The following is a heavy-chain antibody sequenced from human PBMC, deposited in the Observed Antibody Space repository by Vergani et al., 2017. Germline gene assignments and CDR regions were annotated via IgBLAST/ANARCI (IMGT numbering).Heavy chain of an antibody. D-gene: IGHD1-1*01. CDR1: GFTSSYYG. CDR2: ISYGGTQK. V-gene: IGHV3-30*03. J-gene: IGHJ1*01. CDR3: ATKSCGTPGCQIGYFSE. Sequence: QVHLVESGGGVVQPGRSLRLSCVVSGFTSSYYGMHWVRQAPGKGLEWVAVISYGGTQKYYADSVKGRFTISRDNSKSTLYLQMNSLRTEDTAVYYCATKSCGTPGCQIGYFSEWGQGTMVTVSS.